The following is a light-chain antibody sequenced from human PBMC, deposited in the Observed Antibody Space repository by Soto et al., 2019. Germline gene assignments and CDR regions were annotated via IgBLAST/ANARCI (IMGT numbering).Light chain of an antibody. Sequence: EIVLTQSPGTLALSPGERATLSCRASQSVTSSYLAWYQQRPGQAPRLLIYGASSRATGIPERFSGSGSGTDFTLTISRLEPEDFAVYYCQQSASSLWSFGQGTKVEIK. J-gene: IGKJ1*01. CDR3: QQSASSLWS. V-gene: IGKV3-20*01. CDR2: GAS. CDR1: QSVTSSY.